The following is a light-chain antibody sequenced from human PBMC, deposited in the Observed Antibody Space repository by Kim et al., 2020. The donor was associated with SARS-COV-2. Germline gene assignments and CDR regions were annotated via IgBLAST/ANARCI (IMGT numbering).Light chain of an antibody. CDR2: GNS. CDR3: QSYDSSLSDVV. CDR1: SSNIGAGYD. V-gene: IGLV1-40*01. J-gene: IGLJ2*01. Sequence: QRVTPACTGTSSNIGAGYDVHWYQQLPGTAPKLLIYGNSNRPSGVPDRFSGSKSGTSASLAITGLQAEDEADYYCQSYDSSLSDVVFGGGTQLTVL.